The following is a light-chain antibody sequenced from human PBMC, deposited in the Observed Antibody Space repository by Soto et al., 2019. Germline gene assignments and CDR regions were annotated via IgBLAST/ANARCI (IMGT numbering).Light chain of an antibody. CDR2: EGT. CDR3: CSYVGSSTYV. CDR1: SSDVGTYNL. V-gene: IGLV2-23*01. Sequence: QSVLTQPACVTGSPGQSITISCTGTSSDVGTYNLVSWYQQHPGKAPKLVVYEGTKRPSGVSNRFSGSKSGNTASLTISGLQAEDEADYYCCSYVGSSTYVFGTGTKVTVL. J-gene: IGLJ1*01.